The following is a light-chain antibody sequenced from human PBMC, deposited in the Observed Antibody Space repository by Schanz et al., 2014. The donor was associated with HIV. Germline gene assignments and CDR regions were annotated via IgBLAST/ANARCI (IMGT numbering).Light chain of an antibody. V-gene: IGKV3-11*01. Sequence: EIVLTQSPATLSVSPGERATLSCRASQSLTINLAWYQQKPGQAPRLLIYDASNRATGIPARFSGSGSGTDFTLTISSLEPEDFAVYYCQQRSNWYTFGQGTKLEIK. CDR2: DAS. CDR3: QQRSNWYT. J-gene: IGKJ2*01. CDR1: QSLTIN.